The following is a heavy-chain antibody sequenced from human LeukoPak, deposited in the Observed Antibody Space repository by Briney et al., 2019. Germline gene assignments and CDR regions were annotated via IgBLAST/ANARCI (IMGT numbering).Heavy chain of an antibody. CDR3: ARYYYDSSGYYYFDY. CDR2: IKQDGSEK. Sequence: PGRSLRLSCAASGFTFSSYWMSWVRQAPGKGLEWVANIKQDGSEKYYVDSVKGRFTISRDNAKNSLYLQMNSLRAEDTAVYYCARYYYDSSGYYYFDYWGQGTLVTVSS. J-gene: IGHJ4*02. D-gene: IGHD3-22*01. V-gene: IGHV3-7*04. CDR1: GFTFSSYW.